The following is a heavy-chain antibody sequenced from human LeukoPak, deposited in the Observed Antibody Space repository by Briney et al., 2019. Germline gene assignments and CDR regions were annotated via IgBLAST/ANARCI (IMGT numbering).Heavy chain of an antibody. V-gene: IGHV4-59*01. CDR3: ARAHDFWSGYYMDV. Sequence: SETLTLTCTVSGGSISSYYWSWIRQPPGKGLEWIGYIYYSGSTNYNPSLKSRVTISVDTSKNQFPLKLSSVTAADTAVYYCARAHDFWSGYYMDVWGKGTTVTVSS. CDR2: IYYSGST. CDR1: GGSISSYY. J-gene: IGHJ6*03. D-gene: IGHD3-3*01.